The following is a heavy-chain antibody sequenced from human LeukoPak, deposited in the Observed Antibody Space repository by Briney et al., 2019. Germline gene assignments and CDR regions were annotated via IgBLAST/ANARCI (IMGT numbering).Heavy chain of an antibody. CDR2: TSYGGSNK. V-gene: IGHV3-30*03. CDR3: ARVYVGSTTTCPYDY. CDR1: GFTFSSYG. J-gene: IGHJ4*02. D-gene: IGHD3-16*01. Sequence: PGGSLRLSCAASGFTFSSYGMHWVRQAPGKGLEWVAVTSYGGSNKYYADSVKGRFTISRDNSKNTLYLQMNSLRAEDTAVYYCARVYVGSTTTCPYDYWGQGTLVTVSS.